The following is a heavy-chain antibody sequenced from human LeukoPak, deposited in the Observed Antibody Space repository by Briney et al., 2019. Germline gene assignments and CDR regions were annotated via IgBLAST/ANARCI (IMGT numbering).Heavy chain of an antibody. D-gene: IGHD6-6*01. CDR3: ARDCTSIAAPDYYMDV. CDR1: GYTFTSYY. V-gene: IGHV1-46*01. J-gene: IGHJ6*03. CDR2: INPSGGST. Sequence: ASVKVSCKAFGYTFTSYYMHWVRQAPGQGLEWMGIINPSGGSTSYAQKFQGRVTMTRDMSTSTVYMELSSLRSEDTAVYYCARDCTSIAAPDYYMDVWGKGTTVTVSS.